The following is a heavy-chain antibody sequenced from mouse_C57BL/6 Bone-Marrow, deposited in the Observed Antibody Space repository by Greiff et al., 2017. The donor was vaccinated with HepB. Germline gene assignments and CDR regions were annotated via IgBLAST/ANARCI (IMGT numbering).Heavy chain of an antibody. V-gene: IGHV1-80*01. CDR2: IYPGDGDT. Sequence: VNLVESGAELVKPGASVKISCKASGYAFSSYWMNWVKQRPGKGLEWIGQIYPGDGDTNYNGKFKGKATLTADKSSSTAYMQLSSLTSEDSAVYFCARMSNYVGFAYWGQGTLVTVSA. J-gene: IGHJ3*01. D-gene: IGHD2-5*01. CDR3: ARMSNYVGFAY. CDR1: GYAFSSYW.